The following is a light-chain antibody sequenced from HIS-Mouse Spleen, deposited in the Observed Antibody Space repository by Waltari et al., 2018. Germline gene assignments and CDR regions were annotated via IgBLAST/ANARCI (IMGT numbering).Light chain of an antibody. CDR1: ALPKQN. Sequence: SSELTQPPSVSVPPGPTARSTFAGHALPKQNAYLYQQTSGQSPVLVIYKDSERPSGFTERFYGSSTGTTVKLTISGVQAEDEADYYCQSADSSGTYWVFGGGTKLTVL. J-gene: IGLJ3*02. CDR2: KDS. V-gene: IGLV3-25*03. CDR3: QSADSSGTYWV.